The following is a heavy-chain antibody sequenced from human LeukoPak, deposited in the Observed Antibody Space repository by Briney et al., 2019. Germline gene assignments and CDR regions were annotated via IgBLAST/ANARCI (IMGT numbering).Heavy chain of an antibody. D-gene: IGHD2-2*01. Sequence: GGSLRLSCAASGFTFSSYWMHWVRQAPGKGLVWVSRINSDGSRTTYADSVKGRFTISRDNAKNSLYLQMNSLRAEDTAVYYCARDQVVPAAIYMDVWGKGTTVTISS. CDR3: ARDQVVPAAIYMDV. V-gene: IGHV3-74*01. CDR2: INSDGSRT. J-gene: IGHJ6*03. CDR1: GFTFSSYW.